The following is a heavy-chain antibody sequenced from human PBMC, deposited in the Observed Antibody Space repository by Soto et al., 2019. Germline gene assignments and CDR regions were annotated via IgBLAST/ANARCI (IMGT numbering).Heavy chain of an antibody. CDR2: IYYSGST. V-gene: IGHV4-59*01. CDR1: GGSISSYY. Sequence: SETLSLTCTVSGGSISSYYWSWIRQPPGKGLEWIGYIYYSGSTNYNPSLKSRVTISVDTSKNQFSLKLSSVTAADTAVYYCAREGGDMDVWGQGTTVTVSS. J-gene: IGHJ6*02. CDR3: AREGGDMDV. D-gene: IGHD3-16*01.